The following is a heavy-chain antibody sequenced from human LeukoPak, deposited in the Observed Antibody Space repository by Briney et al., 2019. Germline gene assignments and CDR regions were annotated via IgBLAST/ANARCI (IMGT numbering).Heavy chain of an antibody. CDR1: GGSISSYY. D-gene: IGHD2-15*01. CDR2: IYTSGTT. CDR3: ARTSPRAATFDY. J-gene: IGHJ4*02. Sequence: SETLSLTCAVSGGSISSYYWSWIRQPAGKGLEWIGRIYTSGTTNYNPSLKSRVTMSVDTSKNQFSLNLNAVTAADTAVYYCARTSPRAATFDYWGQGTLVTVSS. V-gene: IGHV4-4*07.